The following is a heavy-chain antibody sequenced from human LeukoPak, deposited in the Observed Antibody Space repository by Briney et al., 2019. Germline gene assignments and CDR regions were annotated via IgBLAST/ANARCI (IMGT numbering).Heavy chain of an antibody. CDR3: AKDHRNYDFWSGYYSFDY. Sequence: GGSLRLSCAASGFTFSSYSMNWVRQAPGKGLEWVSSINYSGSYIVYADSVKGRFTMSRDNSKNTLYLQMNSLRAEDTAVYYCAKDHRNYDFWSGYYSFDYWGQGTLVTVSS. V-gene: IGHV3-21*04. D-gene: IGHD3-3*01. CDR1: GFTFSSYS. J-gene: IGHJ4*02. CDR2: INYSGSYI.